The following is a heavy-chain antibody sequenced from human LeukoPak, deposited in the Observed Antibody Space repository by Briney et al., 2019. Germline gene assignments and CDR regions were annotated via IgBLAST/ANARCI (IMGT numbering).Heavy chain of an antibody. CDR2: IYSSGSS. V-gene: IGHV4-59*08. J-gene: IGHJ6*03. CDR1: GGSVSSYY. CDR3: ARHGYYYYYMDV. Sequence: SETLSLTCTVSGGSVSSYYWSWIRQSPGKGLEWIGYIYSSGSSNYNPSLKSRVTISVDTSKSQFSLELSSVTAADTAVYFCARHGYYYYYMDVWGKGTTVTVSS.